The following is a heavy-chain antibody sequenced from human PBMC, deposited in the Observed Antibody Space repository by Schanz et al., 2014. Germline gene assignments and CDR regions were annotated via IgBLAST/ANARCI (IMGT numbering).Heavy chain of an antibody. J-gene: IGHJ5*02. CDR1: GFTFSTFA. V-gene: IGHV3-64*04. CDR2: ISNNGDST. CDR3: ARPALSIGNNCFDP. D-gene: IGHD3-10*01. Sequence: VQLVESGGDLVQPGGSLRLSCSASGFTFSTFAMHWVRQAPGKVLEYISAISNNGDSTYYADSVKGRFTISRDNAKNALYLQMNSLRDEDTAVYYCARPALSIGNNCFDPWGQGTLVTVSS.